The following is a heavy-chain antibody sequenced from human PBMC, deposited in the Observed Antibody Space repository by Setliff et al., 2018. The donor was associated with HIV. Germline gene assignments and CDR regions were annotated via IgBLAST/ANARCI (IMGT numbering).Heavy chain of an antibody. V-gene: IGHV1-69*10. CDR3: ARAVYYYYYYMDV. CDR2: IIPILGIA. J-gene: IGHJ6*03. Sequence: RASVKVSCKASGGTFSSYAISWVRQAPGQGLEWMGGIIPILGIANYAQKFQGRVTITTDESTSTAYMELSSLRSEDTAVYYCARAVYYYYYYMDVWGKGTTVTVSS. CDR1: GGTFSSYA.